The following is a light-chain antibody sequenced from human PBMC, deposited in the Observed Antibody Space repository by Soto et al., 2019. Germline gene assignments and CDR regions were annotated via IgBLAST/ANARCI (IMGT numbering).Light chain of an antibody. Sequence: DIQMTQSPSTLSAAVGDRVAITCRASQSISRWLAWSQQKPGKAPNLLIYGASSLESGVPSRFSGSGSGTEFTLTISSLQPDDLATYYCQQYNSYPIPFGQGTRLAIK. V-gene: IGKV1-5*01. J-gene: IGKJ5*01. CDR2: GAS. CDR1: QSISRW. CDR3: QQYNSYPIP.